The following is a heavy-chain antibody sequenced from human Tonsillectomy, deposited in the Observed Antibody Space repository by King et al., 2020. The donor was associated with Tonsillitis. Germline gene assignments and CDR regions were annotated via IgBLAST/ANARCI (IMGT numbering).Heavy chain of an antibody. CDR3: ARYYYDSSGYYNGYFDY. V-gene: IGHV2-26*01. CDR2: IFSNDDK. J-gene: IGHJ4*02. D-gene: IGHD3-22*01. Sequence: TLKESGPVLVKPTETLTLTCTVSGFSLSNARMGVSWIRQPPGKALEWLAHIFSNDDKSYSTPLKSRLTNSQDTSKSQVVLSMTNMDPVDTATYYCARYYYDSSGYYNGYFDYWGQGTLVTVSS. CDR1: GFSLSNARMG.